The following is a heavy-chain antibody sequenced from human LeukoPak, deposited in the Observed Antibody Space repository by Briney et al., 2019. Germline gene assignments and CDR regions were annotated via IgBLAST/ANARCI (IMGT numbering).Heavy chain of an antibody. Sequence: PSETLSLTCTVSGGSISSSSYYWGWIRQPPGKGLEWIGSNYYSGSTYYNPSLKSRVTISVDTSNNQFSLKLGSVTAADTAVYYCAREGPVTMVRVEYWGQGTLVTVSS. V-gene: IGHV4-39*07. J-gene: IGHJ4*02. CDR2: NYYSGST. D-gene: IGHD3-10*01. CDR3: AREGPVTMVRVEY. CDR1: GGSISSSSYY.